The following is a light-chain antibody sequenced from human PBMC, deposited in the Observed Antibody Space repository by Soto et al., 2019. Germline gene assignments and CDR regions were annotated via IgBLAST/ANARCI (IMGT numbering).Light chain of an antibody. CDR3: QQYGSYPRT. J-gene: IGKJ1*01. V-gene: IGKV3-20*01. Sequence: EIVLTQSPGTLSLSPGERATLSCRASQSVSSNYLAWYQQKPGQAPKLLIYGASSGATGIPDRFSGSGSGKDFTLTISRLEPEDFEVYYCQQYGSYPRTLGQGTKVDSK. CDR2: GAS. CDR1: QSVSSNY.